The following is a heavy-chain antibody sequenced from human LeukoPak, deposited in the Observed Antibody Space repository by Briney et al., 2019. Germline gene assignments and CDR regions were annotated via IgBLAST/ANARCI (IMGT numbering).Heavy chain of an antibody. Sequence: SETLSLTCTVSGGSISSYFWYWIRQPPGKGLDLVGYIHTSGSTYYNTSLKTRVTISVDTSTNQFSLNLSSVTAADTAVYYCARPTYCGASCYYYFDSWGQGTLVTVSS. V-gene: IGHV4-4*08. CDR2: IHTSGST. J-gene: IGHJ4*02. D-gene: IGHD2-15*01. CDR1: GGSISSYF. CDR3: ARPTYCGASCYYYFDS.